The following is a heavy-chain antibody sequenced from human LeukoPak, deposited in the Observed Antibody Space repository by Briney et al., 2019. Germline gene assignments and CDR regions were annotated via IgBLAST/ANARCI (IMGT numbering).Heavy chain of an antibody. J-gene: IGHJ4*02. CDR1: GFTFSTYE. V-gene: IGHV3-48*03. CDR2: ISSSASTI. Sequence: GALRLSCAASGFTFSTYEMNWVRQAPGKGPEWVSYISSSASTIHYADSVKGRFTISRDNAKNSLYLQRNRLRGEDTAVYYCAREDKGFGGGKFDYWGQGILVTVSS. D-gene: IGHD3-10*01. CDR3: AREDKGFGGGKFDY.